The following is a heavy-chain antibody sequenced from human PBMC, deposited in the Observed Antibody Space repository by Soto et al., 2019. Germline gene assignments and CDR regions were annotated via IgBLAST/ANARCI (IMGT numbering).Heavy chain of an antibody. Sequence: GASVKVSCKVSGYTLTELSMHWVRQAPGKGLEWMGGFDPEDGETIYAQKFQGRVTMTEDTSTDTAYMELSSLRSEDTAVYYCASSLGPFTLVYYYYYGMDVRGQGTTVTVSS. J-gene: IGHJ6*02. CDR3: ASSLGPFTLVYYYYYGMDV. CDR1: GYTLTELS. V-gene: IGHV1-24*01. CDR2: FDPEDGET. D-gene: IGHD3-3*01.